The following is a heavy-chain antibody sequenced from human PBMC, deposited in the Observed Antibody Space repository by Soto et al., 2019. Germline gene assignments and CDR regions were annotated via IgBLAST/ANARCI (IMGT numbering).Heavy chain of an antibody. J-gene: IGHJ6*02. CDR3: ARGPPYYDILTGYLSYYYYGMDV. D-gene: IGHD3-9*01. Sequence: HPGGSLRLSCVASGFTFSSYSLNWVRQAPGKGLEYVSAISSNGGSTYYANSVKGRFTISRDNSKNTLYLQMGSLRAEDMAVYYCARGPPYYDILTGYLSYYYYGMDVWGQGTTVTVSS. V-gene: IGHV3-64*01. CDR2: ISSNGGST. CDR1: GFTFSSYS.